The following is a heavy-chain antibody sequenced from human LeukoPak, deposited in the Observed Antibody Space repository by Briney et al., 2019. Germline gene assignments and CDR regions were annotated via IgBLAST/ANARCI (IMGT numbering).Heavy chain of an antibody. CDR3: ARGFSDGEN. J-gene: IGHJ4*02. CDR1: GGSFSGYY. CDR2: INHSGST. D-gene: IGHD2-21*02. Sequence: SETLSLTCAVYGGSFSGYYWSWIRQPPGKGLEWIGEINHSGSTNYNPSLKSRVTISVDTSKNQFPLKLSSVTAADTAVYYCARGFSDGENWGQGTLVTVSS. V-gene: IGHV4-34*01.